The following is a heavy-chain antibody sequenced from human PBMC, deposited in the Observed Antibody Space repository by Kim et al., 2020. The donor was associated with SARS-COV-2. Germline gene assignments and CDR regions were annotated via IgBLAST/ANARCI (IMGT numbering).Heavy chain of an antibody. CDR3: ASGGYCSGGSCPGSIDY. Sequence: GGSLRLSCAASGFTFSSYAMHWVRQAPGKGLEWVAVISYDGSNKYYADSVKGRFTISRDNSKNTLYLQMNSLRAEDTAVYYCASGGYCSGGSCPGSIDYWGKGTLVTVSS. J-gene: IGHJ4*02. V-gene: IGHV3-30*04. D-gene: IGHD2-15*01. CDR1: GFTFSSYA. CDR2: ISYDGSNK.